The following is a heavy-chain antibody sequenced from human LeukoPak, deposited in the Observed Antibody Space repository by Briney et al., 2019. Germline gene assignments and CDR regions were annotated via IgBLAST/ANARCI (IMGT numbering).Heavy chain of an antibody. D-gene: IGHD2-2*01. CDR1: GYTFTSYG. CDR2: ISAYNGNT. Sequence: GASVKVSCKASGYTFTSYGISWVRQAPGQGLEWMGWISAYNGNTNYAQKLQGRVTMTTDTSTSTACMELRSLRSDDTAVYYCARDQVVPAAKAGIDYWGQGTLVTVSS. J-gene: IGHJ4*02. V-gene: IGHV1-18*01. CDR3: ARDQVVPAAKAGIDY.